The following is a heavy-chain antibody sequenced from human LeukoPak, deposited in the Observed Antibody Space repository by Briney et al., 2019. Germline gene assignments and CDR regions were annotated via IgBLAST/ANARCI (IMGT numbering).Heavy chain of an antibody. D-gene: IGHD5-18*01. CDR3: ARGLSRGYSYGQNWFDP. V-gene: IGHV3-21*01. Sequence: PGGSLRLSCAASGFTFSSYSMNWVRQAPGKGLEWVSSISSSSSYIYYADSVKGRFTISRDNAKNSLYLQMNTLRAEDTAVYYCARGLSRGYSYGQNWFDPWGQGTLVTVSS. J-gene: IGHJ5*02. CDR1: GFTFSSYS. CDR2: ISSSSSYI.